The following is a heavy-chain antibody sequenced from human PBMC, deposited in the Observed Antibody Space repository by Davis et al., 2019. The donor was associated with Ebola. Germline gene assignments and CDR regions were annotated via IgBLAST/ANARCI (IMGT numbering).Heavy chain of an antibody. Sequence: GESLKISCAASGLTFSSYSMNWVRQAPGKGLEWVAVIPYDGNNKYHADSVKGRFTISRDNSKNTLSLQLNSLRADDTAVYYCAKARMVYAPIDYWGQGTLVTVSS. J-gene: IGHJ4*02. CDR1: GLTFSSYS. D-gene: IGHD2-8*01. CDR3: AKARMVYAPIDY. CDR2: IPYDGNNK. V-gene: IGHV3-30*18.